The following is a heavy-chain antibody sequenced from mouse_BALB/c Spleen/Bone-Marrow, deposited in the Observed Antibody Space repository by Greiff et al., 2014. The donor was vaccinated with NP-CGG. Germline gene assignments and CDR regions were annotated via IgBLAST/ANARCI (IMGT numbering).Heavy chain of an antibody. D-gene: IGHD3-2*01. V-gene: IGHV1-18*01. J-gene: IGHJ4*01. CDR2: INPYNGGT. CDR1: GYSFTSYT. Sequence: EVQLQQSGPELVKPGASMKISCKASGYSFTSYTMNWVKQSHGKNLEWIGLINPYNGGTSYNQKFKGKATLTVDKSSSTAYMELLSLTSEDSAVYYCARGQLGLKYYAMDYWGQGTSVTVSS. CDR3: ARGQLGLKYYAMDY.